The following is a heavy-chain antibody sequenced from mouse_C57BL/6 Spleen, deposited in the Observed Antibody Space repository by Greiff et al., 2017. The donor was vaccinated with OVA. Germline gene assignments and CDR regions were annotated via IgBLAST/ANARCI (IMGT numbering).Heavy chain of an antibody. CDR3: ARAPFYYYGSSYFDY. CDR2: ISDGGSYT. J-gene: IGHJ2*01. D-gene: IGHD1-1*01. Sequence: EVQRVESGGGLVKPGGSLKLSCAASGFTFSSYAMSWVRQTPEKRLEWVATISDGGSYTYYPDNVKGRFTISRDNAKNNLYLQMSHLKSEDTAMYYCARAPFYYYGSSYFDYWGQGTTLTVSS. CDR1: GFTFSSYA. V-gene: IGHV5-4*01.